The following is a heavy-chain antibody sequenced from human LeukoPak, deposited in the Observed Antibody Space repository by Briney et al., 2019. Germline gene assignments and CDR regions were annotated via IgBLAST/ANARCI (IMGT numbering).Heavy chain of an antibody. CDR2: IRYDGSNK. V-gene: IGHV3-30*02. Sequence: GGSLRLSCAASGFTFSSYGMHWVRQAPGKGLEWVAFIRYDGSNKYYADSVKGRFTISRDNSRNTLYLQMNSLRAEDTAVYYCAKGPSRYDFWSGYSLDSFDYWGQGTLVTVSS. CDR1: GFTFSSYG. D-gene: IGHD3-3*01. J-gene: IGHJ4*02. CDR3: AKGPSRYDFWSGYSLDSFDY.